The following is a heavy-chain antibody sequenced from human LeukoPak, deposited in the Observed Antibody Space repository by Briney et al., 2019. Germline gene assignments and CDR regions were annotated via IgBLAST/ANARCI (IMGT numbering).Heavy chain of an antibody. J-gene: IGHJ4*02. V-gene: IGHV3-23*01. D-gene: IGHD6-13*01. CDR3: AEDRRYSSSWFSY. Sequence: GGSLRLSCAVPGFTFSSYAMSWVRQAAGQGLEWVSAISGSGGSTYYADFGKGLFTISRDNSKNTLYLQMDSPRAEDTAVYYCAEDRRYSSSWFSYWGQGTLVTVSS. CDR1: GFTFSSYA. CDR2: ISGSGGST.